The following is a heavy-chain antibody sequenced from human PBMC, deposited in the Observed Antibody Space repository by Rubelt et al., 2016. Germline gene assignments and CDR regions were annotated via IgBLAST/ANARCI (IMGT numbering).Heavy chain of an antibody. Sequence: EVHLVESGGGLVQPGGSLRLSCAAGGFIISSYWMHWVRQVPGKGLVWVSRISTDGSAASYADYVKVRCTISRANAKNTLYLQMKRLRAEDTAVYYCARNLKDYDSSGLGGDWGQGTLVTVSS. D-gene: IGHD3-22*01. J-gene: IGHJ4*02. CDR2: ISTDGSAA. CDR3: ARNLKDYDSSGLGGD. V-gene: IGHV3-74*02. CDR1: GFIISSYW.